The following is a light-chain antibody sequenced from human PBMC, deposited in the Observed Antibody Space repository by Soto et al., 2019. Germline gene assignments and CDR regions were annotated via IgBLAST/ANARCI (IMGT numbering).Light chain of an antibody. CDR2: GSF. CDR3: QQYGVTPPNT. CDR1: HFISSSY. Sequence: EIVLTQSPGTLSLSPGESVTLSCRASHFISSSYLAWYQHKPGQAPRLLIYGSFSRATGIPDRFSGSGSGTDFTLTISRLAPEDSAVYYCQQYGVTPPNTFGGGTKVEV. V-gene: IGKV3-20*01. J-gene: IGKJ4*01.